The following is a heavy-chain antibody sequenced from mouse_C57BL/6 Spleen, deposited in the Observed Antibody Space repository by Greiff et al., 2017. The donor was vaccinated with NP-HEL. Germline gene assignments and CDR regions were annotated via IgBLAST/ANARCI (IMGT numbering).Heavy chain of an antibody. J-gene: IGHJ4*01. CDR2: IYPGSGNT. V-gene: IGHV1-66*01. CDR3: ARRTNYVGAMDY. Sequence: VQLQQSGPELVKPGASVKISCKASGYSFTSYYIHWVKQRPGQGLEWIGWIYPGSGNTKYNEKFKGKATLTADTSSSTAYMQLSSLTSEDSAVYYCARRTNYVGAMDYWGQGTSVTVSS. D-gene: IGHD1-1*01. CDR1: GYSFTSYY.